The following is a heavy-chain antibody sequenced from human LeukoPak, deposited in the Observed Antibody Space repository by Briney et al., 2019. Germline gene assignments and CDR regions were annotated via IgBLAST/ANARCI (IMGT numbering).Heavy chain of an antibody. CDR2: IIPILGIA. J-gene: IGHJ4*02. D-gene: IGHD3-22*01. V-gene: IGHV1-69*04. Sequence: SVKVSCKASGGTFSSYTSSWVRQAPGQGLEWMGRIIPILGIANYAQKFQGRVTITADKSTSTAYMELSSLRSEDTAVYYCARDQGINYYDSSGYPQTPSSFDYWGQGTLVTVSS. CDR3: ARDQGINYYDSSGYPQTPSSFDY. CDR1: GGTFSSYT.